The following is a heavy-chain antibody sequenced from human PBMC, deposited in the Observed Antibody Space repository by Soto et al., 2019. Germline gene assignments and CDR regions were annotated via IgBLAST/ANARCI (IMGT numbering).Heavy chain of an antibody. J-gene: IGHJ5*02. D-gene: IGHD2-21*01. Sequence: QLQLQESGSGLVKPSQTLSLTCAVSGGSIDSGGYSWNWIRQPPGKGLEWIGYIYHTGAAHYNASLEGRVSLSVGMSKNQFSLQMTPVTAGDTAVHYCVRTSYILPFDPWAQGIFVTVSS. V-gene: IGHV4-30-2*01. CDR1: GGSIDSGGYS. CDR2: IYHTGAA. CDR3: VRTSYILPFDP.